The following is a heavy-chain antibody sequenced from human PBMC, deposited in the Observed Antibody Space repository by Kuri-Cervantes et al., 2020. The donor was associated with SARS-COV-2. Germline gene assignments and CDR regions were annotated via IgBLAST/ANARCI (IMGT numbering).Heavy chain of an antibody. V-gene: IGHV3-74*01. CDR1: GFSFSVSS. J-gene: IGHJ4*02. CDR3: VRDGDHWNFDY. Sequence: GGSPRLSCTGSGFSFSVSSLNWVRQAPGKGLVWVSRINPDGSYTNNADSVKGRFTLSRDNAKNMLFLQMNSLRAEDTAVYYCVRDGDHWNFDYWGQGTLVTVSS. CDR2: INPDGSYT. D-gene: IGHD1-1*01.